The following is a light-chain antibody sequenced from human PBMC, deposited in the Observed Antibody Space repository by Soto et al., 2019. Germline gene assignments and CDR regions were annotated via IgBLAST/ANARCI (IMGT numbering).Light chain of an antibody. CDR3: AAWDDSLNGVV. CDR2: NNN. V-gene: IGLV1-44*01. J-gene: IGLJ2*01. Sequence: QSVLTQPPSASGTPGQRVTISCSGSSSNIGSSTVNWYQQLPGTAPKLLIYNNNQRPSGVPDRFSGSKSGTSASLAISGLQSDDVADYYCAAWDDSLNGVVFGGGTKLTVL. CDR1: SSNIGSST.